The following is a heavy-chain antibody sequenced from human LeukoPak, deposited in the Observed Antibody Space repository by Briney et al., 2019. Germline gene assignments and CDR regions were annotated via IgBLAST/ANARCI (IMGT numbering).Heavy chain of an antibody. CDR1: GGSISSGGYY. D-gene: IGHD3-22*01. CDR3: ARVDTGEYFDY. J-gene: IGHJ4*02. V-gene: IGHV4-31*03. CDR2: IYYSGST. Sequence: SETLSLTCTVSGGSISSGGYYWSWIRQHPGKGLEWIGYIYYSGSTYYNPSLKSRVTISVDTSKNQFSLKLSSVTAADTAVYYCARVDTGEYFDYWGQGTLVTVSS.